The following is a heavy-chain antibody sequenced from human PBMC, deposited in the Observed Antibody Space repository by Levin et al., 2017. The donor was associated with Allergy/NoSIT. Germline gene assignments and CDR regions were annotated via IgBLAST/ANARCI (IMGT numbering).Heavy chain of an antibody. CDR2: ISSSGSTI. D-gene: IGHD6-13*01. CDR3: ARDGHSAAGLNWYFDL. Sequence: GGSLRLSCAASGFTFSDYYMSWIRQAPGKGLEWVSYISSSGSTIYYADSVKGRFTISRDNAKNSLYLQMNSLRAEDTAVYYCARDGHSAAGLNWYFDLWGRGTLVTVSS. CDR1: GFTFSDYY. J-gene: IGHJ2*01. V-gene: IGHV3-11*01.